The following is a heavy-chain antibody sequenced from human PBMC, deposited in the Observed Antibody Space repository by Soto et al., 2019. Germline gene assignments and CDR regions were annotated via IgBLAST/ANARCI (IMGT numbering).Heavy chain of an antibody. CDR3: ARENGRAAGPNGGMDV. CDR1: GFTFSSYG. CDR2: IWYDGSNK. V-gene: IGHV3-33*01. Sequence: GGSLRLSCAASGFTFSSYGMHWVRQAPGKGLEWVAVIWYDGSNKYYADSVKGRFTTSRDNSKNTLYLQMNSLRAEDTAVYYCARENGRAAGPNGGMDVWGQGTTVTVSS. D-gene: IGHD6-13*01. J-gene: IGHJ6*02.